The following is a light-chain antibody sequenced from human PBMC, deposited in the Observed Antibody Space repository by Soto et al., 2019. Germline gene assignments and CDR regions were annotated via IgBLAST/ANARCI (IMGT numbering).Light chain of an antibody. CDR1: QSFSSY. J-gene: IGKJ1*01. V-gene: IGKV3-11*01. CDR2: DAS. CDR3: QQRNS. Sequence: EIVLTQSPAILSLSPGDRATLLCRASQSFSSYIAWYQQKPGQAPRLLIYDASIRATGIPARFSGSVSGTDFTLTVSSLEPEDFAIYYSQQRNSFGQGTRVEV.